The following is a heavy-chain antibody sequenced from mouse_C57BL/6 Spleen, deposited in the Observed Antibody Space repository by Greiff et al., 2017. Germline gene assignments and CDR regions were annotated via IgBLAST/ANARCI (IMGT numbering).Heavy chain of an antibody. Sequence: EVHLVESGGGLVKPGGSLKLSCAASGFTFSDYGLHWVRQAPEKGLEWVAYISSGSSTIYYADTVKGRFTISRDNAKNTLFLQMTRLRSEDTAMYYCASRYSNYAMDYWGQGTSVTVSS. V-gene: IGHV5-17*01. CDR2: ISSGSSTI. D-gene: IGHD2-5*01. CDR3: ASRYSNYAMDY. CDR1: GFTFSDYG. J-gene: IGHJ4*01.